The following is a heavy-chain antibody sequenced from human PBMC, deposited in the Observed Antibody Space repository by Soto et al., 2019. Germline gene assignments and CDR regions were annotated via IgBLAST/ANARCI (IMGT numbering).Heavy chain of an antibody. D-gene: IGHD4-17*01. CDR1: GGTFSSHT. CDR2: IIPALGTA. J-gene: IGHJ2*01. CDR3: VRPDFGDYWYFDL. Sequence: QDQLVQSGAEVKKPASSVKVSCKASGGTFSSHTFSWVRQAPGQGLEWMGRIIPALGTATYAQKFQGRVTITADESATTVYMELNSLRSEDTAVYYCVRPDFGDYWYFDLWGRGTLVTVSS. V-gene: IGHV1-69*08.